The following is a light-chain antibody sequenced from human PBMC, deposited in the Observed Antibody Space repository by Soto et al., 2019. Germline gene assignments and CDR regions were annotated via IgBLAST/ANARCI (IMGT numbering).Light chain of an antibody. CDR2: DAS. CDR3: QQFNSYLWT. V-gene: IGKV1-13*02. CDR1: QGIGSA. J-gene: IGKJ1*01. Sequence: AIQLTQSPSSLSASVGDRVTITCRASQGIGSALAWYQQKPGKAPKLLIYDASSLESGVPSRFSGSGSGTDFTLTISSLQPEDFSTYYCQQFNSYLWTFGQGTKLDIK.